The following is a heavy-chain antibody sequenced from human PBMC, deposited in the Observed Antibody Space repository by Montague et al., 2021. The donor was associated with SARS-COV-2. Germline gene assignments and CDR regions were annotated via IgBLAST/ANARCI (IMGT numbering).Heavy chain of an antibody. V-gene: IGHV4-34*01. CDR3: ARVREVLAAMAIFTLGSSYYDIDV. CDR2: INHSGST. CDR1: GGSFSGYY. J-gene: IGHJ6*02. D-gene: IGHD2-2*01. Sequence: SETLSLTCAVYGGSFSGYYWSWIRQPPGKGLEWMWEINHSGSTNYNPSRKSRVTISVETSKSQFSLNMSSVTAADTAVYYCARVREVLAAMAIFTLGSSYYDIDVWGQGTPVTVSS.